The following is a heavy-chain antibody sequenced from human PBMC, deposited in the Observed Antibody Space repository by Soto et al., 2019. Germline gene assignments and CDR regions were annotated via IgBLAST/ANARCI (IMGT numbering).Heavy chain of an antibody. V-gene: IGHV3-7*01. CDR3: ARVRITMVRGVIEYYYYGMDV. D-gene: IGHD3-10*01. Sequence: AGGSLRLSCAASGFTCSSYWMSWVRQAPGKGLEWVANIKQDGSEKYYVDSVKGRFTISRDNAKNSLYLQMNSLRAEDTAVYYCARVRITMVRGVIEYYYYGMDVWGQGTTVTVSS. J-gene: IGHJ6*02. CDR2: IKQDGSEK. CDR1: GFTCSSYW.